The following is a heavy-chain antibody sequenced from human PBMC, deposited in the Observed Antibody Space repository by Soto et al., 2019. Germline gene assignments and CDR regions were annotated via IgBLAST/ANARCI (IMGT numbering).Heavy chain of an antibody. Sequence: PGGSLRLSCAASGFTFSSYWMSWVRQAPGKGLEWVANIKQDGSEKYYVDSVKGRFTISRDNAKNSLYLQMNSLRAEDTAVYYCARVSVTAAIFTHGTFDYWGQGNLVTVSS. CDR2: IKQDGSEK. V-gene: IGHV3-7*03. J-gene: IGHJ4*02. CDR3: ARVSVTAAIFTHGTFDY. D-gene: IGHD2-2*01. CDR1: GFTFSSYW.